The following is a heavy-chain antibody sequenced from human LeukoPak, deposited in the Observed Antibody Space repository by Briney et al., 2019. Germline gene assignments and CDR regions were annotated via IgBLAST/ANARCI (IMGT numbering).Heavy chain of an antibody. CDR2: INPNSGGT. D-gene: IGHD3-10*01. J-gene: IGHJ6*03. CDR3: ARVYYYGSGRYYHFSAMDV. V-gene: IGHV1-2*02. Sequence: GASVKVSCKASGYTFTGYYMYWVRQAPGQGLEWMGWINPNSGGTNYAQKFQGRVTMTRDTSISTAYMELSRLRSDDTAVYYCARVYYYGSGRYYHFSAMDVWGKGTTVTISS. CDR1: GYTFTGYY.